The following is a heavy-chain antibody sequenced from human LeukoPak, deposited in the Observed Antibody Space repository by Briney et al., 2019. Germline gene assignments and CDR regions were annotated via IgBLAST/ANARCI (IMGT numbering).Heavy chain of an antibody. Sequence: RGSLRLSCVVSGFTFSSYAMGWVRQAPGKGLEWVSGISGSGDNTYYADSVKGRFTISRDNSKNTLYVQMNSLGTEDTAAYYCAKGSYYDSSGSFYFDYWGQGTLVTVSS. D-gene: IGHD3-22*01. J-gene: IGHJ4*02. CDR2: ISGSGDNT. CDR3: AKGSYYDSSGSFYFDY. V-gene: IGHV3-23*01. CDR1: GFTFSSYA.